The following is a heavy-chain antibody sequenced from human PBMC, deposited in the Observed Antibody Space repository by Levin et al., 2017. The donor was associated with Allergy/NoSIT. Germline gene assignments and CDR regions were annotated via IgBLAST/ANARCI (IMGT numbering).Heavy chain of an antibody. CDR2: ISAYNGNT. CDR3: ARDIRFGYCSGGSCYWGAGY. J-gene: IGHJ4*02. Sequence: ASVKVSCKASGYTFTSYGISWVRQAPGQGLEWMGWISAYNGNTNYAQKLQGRVTMTTDTSTSTAYMELRSLRSDDTAVYYCARDIRFGYCSGGSCYWGAGYWGQGTLVTVSS. V-gene: IGHV1-18*01. CDR1: GYTFTSYG. D-gene: IGHD2-15*01.